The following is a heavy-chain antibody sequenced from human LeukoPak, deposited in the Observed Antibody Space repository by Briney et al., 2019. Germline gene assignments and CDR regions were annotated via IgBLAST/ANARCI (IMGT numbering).Heavy chain of an antibody. D-gene: IGHD6-13*01. CDR2: ISDNGGST. Sequence: PGGSLRLSCAASGFTFSSYAMSWVRQAPGKGLEWVSAISDNGGSTYYADSVKGRFTISRDNSKNTLYLQMNSLRAEDTAVYYCASQYTNGWYVAFDYWGQGTLVTVSS. J-gene: IGHJ4*02. CDR3: ASQYTNGWYVAFDY. V-gene: IGHV3-23*01. CDR1: GFTFSSYA.